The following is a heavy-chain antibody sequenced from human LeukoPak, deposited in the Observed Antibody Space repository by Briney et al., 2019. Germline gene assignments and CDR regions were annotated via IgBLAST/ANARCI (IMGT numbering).Heavy chain of an antibody. V-gene: IGHV4-59*01. J-gene: IGHJ2*01. D-gene: IGHD2-2*01. CDR2: ISYSGST. CDR1: GGSISSYY. CDR3: ARRVPAAAYYWYFDL. Sequence: SQTLSLTCTVSGGSISSYYWSWIRQPPGKGLEWIGYISYSGSTTYNPSLKSRVTISVDTSKNQFSLKLSSVTAADTAVYYCARRVPAAAYYWYFDLWGRGTLVTVSS.